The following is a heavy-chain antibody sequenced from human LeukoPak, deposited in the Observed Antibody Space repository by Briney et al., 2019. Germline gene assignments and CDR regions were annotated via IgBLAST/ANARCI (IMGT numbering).Heavy chain of an antibody. J-gene: IGHJ4*02. CDR3: ARTYYYGSGRYFDY. V-gene: IGHV4-59*01. CDR2: IYYSGST. D-gene: IGHD3-10*01. CDR1: GGSISSYY. Sequence: SETLSLTCTVSGGSISSYYWSWIRQPPGKGLEWIGYIYYSGSTNYNPSLKSRVTMSVDTSKNQFSLKLSSVTAADTAVYYCARTYYYGSGRYFDYWGQGTLVTVSS.